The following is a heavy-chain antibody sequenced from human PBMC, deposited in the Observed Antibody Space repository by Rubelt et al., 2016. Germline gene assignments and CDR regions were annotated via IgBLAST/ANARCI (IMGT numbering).Heavy chain of an antibody. Sequence: QLQLQESGPGLVKPSETLPLTCTVSGGSISSSSYYWGWIRQPPGKGLEWIGSIYYSGCTYYNPSRMVRVTISVDTSKNQFSLKLSSVTAADTAVYYCASSDTYYYMDVWGKGTTVTVSS. CDR3: ASSDTYYYMDV. CDR1: GGSISSSSYY. J-gene: IGHJ6*03. V-gene: IGHV4-39*07. D-gene: IGHD5-18*01. CDR2: IYYSGCT.